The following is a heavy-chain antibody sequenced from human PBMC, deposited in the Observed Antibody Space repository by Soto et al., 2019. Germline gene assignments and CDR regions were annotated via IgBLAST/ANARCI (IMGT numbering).Heavy chain of an antibody. Sequence: QVQLQQWGAGLLKPSETLSLTCAVYGGSFSGYYWSWIRQTPGKGLEWIGEINHSGSTNYNPSLKSRVTISVDTSKNQFSLKLSSVTAADTAVYYCARGGRTVTKLRALYGMDVWGQGTTVTVSS. V-gene: IGHV4-34*01. CDR3: ARGGRTVTKLRALYGMDV. D-gene: IGHD4-17*01. CDR1: GGSFSGYY. J-gene: IGHJ6*02. CDR2: INHSGST.